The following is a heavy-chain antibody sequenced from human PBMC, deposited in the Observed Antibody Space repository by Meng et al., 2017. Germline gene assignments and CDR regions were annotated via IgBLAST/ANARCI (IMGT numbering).Heavy chain of an antibody. D-gene: IGHD4-17*01. CDR2: ISSSSSYI. V-gene: IGHV3-21*01. J-gene: IGHJ6*02. CDR3: ARDRYGDYAFWLDYYYYYGMDF. Sequence: GESLKISCAASGFTFSSYSMNWVRQAPGKGLEWVSSISSSSSYIYYADSVKGRFTISRDNAKNSLYLQMNSLRAEDTAVYYCARDRYGDYAFWLDYYYYYGMDFWGQGTTVTVSS. CDR1: GFTFSSYS.